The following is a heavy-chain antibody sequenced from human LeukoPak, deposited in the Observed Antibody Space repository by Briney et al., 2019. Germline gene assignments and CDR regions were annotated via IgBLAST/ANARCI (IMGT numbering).Heavy chain of an antibody. J-gene: IGHJ3*02. CDR1: GYTFTGYY. V-gene: IGHV1-2*02. CDR2: INPNSGGT. Sequence: ASVKVSCKASGYTFTGYYMHWVRQAPGQGLEWMGWINPNSGGTNCAQKFQGRVTMTRDTSTSTAYMELSRLRSDDTAVYYCARAGWLGDDAFYIWGQGTMVTVSS. CDR3: ARAGWLGDDAFYI. D-gene: IGHD5-12*01.